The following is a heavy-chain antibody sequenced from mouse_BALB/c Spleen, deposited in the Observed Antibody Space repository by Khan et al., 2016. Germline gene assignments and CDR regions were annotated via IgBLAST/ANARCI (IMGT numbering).Heavy chain of an antibody. CDR2: ISYSGSP. V-gene: IGHV3-2*02. D-gene: IGHD2-12*01. CDR3: ARNGNSYERTWFAY. J-gene: IGHJ3*01. Sequence: EVQLVESGPGLVKPSQSLSLTCTVTGYSITSDYAWNWIRQFPGNKLEWMGYISYSGSPSYNPSLKSRISITRDPSKNQYFLQLNSVTTEDTATYYCARNGNSYERTWFAYWGQGTLVTVSA. CDR1: GYSITSDYA.